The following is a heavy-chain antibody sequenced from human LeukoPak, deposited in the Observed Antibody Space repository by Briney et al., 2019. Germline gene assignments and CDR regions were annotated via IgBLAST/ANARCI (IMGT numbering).Heavy chain of an antibody. J-gene: IGHJ6*02. CDR2: ISAYNGNT. CDR3: ARNRGSGSPYYYYGMDV. CDR1: GYTFTSYG. Sequence: ASVKVSCKASGYTFTSYGISWVRQAPGQGLEWIGWISAYNGNTNYAQKLQGRVTMTTDTSTSTAYMELRSLRSDDTAVYYCARNRGSGSPYYYYGMDVWGQGTTVTVSS. D-gene: IGHD6-19*01. V-gene: IGHV1-18*01.